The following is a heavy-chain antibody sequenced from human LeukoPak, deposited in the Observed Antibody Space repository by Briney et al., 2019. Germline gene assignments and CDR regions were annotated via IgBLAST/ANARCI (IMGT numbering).Heavy chain of an antibody. CDR1: GFTFSSYS. Sequence: GGSLRLSCAASGFTFSSYSMNWVRQAPGKGLEWVSSISSSSSYIYYADSVKGRFTISRDNAKNSLYLQMNSLRAEDTAVYYCARDRGLYGRIAAQFAGDYWGQGTLVTVSS. V-gene: IGHV3-21*01. D-gene: IGHD6-6*01. J-gene: IGHJ4*02. CDR3: ARDRGLYGRIAAQFAGDY. CDR2: ISSSSSYI.